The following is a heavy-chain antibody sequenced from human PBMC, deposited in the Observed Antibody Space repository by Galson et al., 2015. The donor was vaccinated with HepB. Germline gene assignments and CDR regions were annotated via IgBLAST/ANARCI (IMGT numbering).Heavy chain of an antibody. CDR1: GYKFTHHW. D-gene: IGHD1-20*01. CDR2: IYPGDFES. V-gene: IGHV5-51*01. Sequence: QSGAEVKKPGESLKISCKGSGYKFTHHWIGWVRQMPGKGLEWMGIIYPGDFESRYSPSFQSQVTISIDKFTSTAYLHWSSLKASDTAMYYCARLWNNWSYGSDYWGQGTLVTVSS. J-gene: IGHJ4*02. CDR3: ARLWNNWSYGSDY.